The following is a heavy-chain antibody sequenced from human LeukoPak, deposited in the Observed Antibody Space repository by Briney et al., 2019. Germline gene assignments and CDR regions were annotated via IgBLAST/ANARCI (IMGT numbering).Heavy chain of an antibody. D-gene: IGHD2-21*02. J-gene: IGHJ5*01. Sequence: TSGGSLRLSCVASGFTFGSFYNMSWVRQAPGKGLEWVSSISGSSSYISYAGSVQGRFTISRDNAKNSLYLQMKSLRAEDTAVYYCVRGACGSNCFGNWLDSWGQGTPVTVSS. CDR3: VRGACGSNCFGNWLDS. V-gene: IGHV3-21*01. CDR2: ISGSSSYI. CDR1: GFTFGSFYN.